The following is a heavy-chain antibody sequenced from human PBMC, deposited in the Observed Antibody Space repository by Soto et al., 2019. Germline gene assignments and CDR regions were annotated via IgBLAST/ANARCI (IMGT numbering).Heavy chain of an antibody. CDR2: IDPSDSYT. CDR3: ARHAIGAIGSESWFDP. CDR1: GYSFTNYC. Sequence: EVKLVQSGAEVKKPGESLRISCKGSGYSFTNYCINWVRQMPGKGLEWMGKIDPSDSYTNYSPSFQGHVTISADKSISTAYLQWNILRASDTAMYYCARHAIGAIGSESWFDPWGQGTLVTVSS. V-gene: IGHV5-10-1*01. D-gene: IGHD6-13*01. J-gene: IGHJ5*02.